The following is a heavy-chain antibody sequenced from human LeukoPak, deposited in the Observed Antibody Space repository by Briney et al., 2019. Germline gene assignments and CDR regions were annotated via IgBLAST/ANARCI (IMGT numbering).Heavy chain of an antibody. V-gene: IGHV4-30-2*01. CDR1: GGSISSGGYS. Sequence: SETLSLTCAVSGGSISSGGYSWSWIRQPPGKGLEWIGYIYHSGSTYYNPSLKSRATISVDRSKNQFSLKLSSVTAADTAVYYCARGSSSVTGAFDIWGQGTMVTVSS. D-gene: IGHD4-11*01. J-gene: IGHJ3*02. CDR3: ARGSSSVTGAFDI. CDR2: IYHSGST.